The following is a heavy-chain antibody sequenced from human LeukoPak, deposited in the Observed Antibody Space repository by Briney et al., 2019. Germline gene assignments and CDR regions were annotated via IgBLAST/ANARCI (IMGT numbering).Heavy chain of an antibody. CDR1: GFTFSSYW. J-gene: IGHJ6*03. Sequence: GGSLRLSCAASGFTFSSYWMSWVRQAPGKGLEWVANIKQDGSEKYYVDSVKGRFTISRDNAKNSLYLQMNSLRAEDTAVYYCARQTTVTTLYPGKYYYYYYYMDVWGKGTTVTVSS. V-gene: IGHV3-7*01. CDR2: IKQDGSEK. D-gene: IGHD4-17*01. CDR3: ARQTTVTTLYPGKYYYYYYYMDV.